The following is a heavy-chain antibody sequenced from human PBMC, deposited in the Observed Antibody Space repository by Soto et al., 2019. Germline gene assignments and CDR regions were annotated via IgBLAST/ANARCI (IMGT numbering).Heavy chain of an antibody. D-gene: IGHD3-3*01. CDR1: GFTFSSYA. CDR3: AKTPHEDFWSGYYPNWFDP. J-gene: IGHJ5*02. CDR2: ISGSGGST. Sequence: GGSLRISCAASGFTFSSYAMSWVRQAPGKGLEWVSAISGSGGSTYYADSVKGRFTISRDNSKNTLYLQMNSLRAEDTAVYYCAKTPHEDFWSGYYPNWFDPWGQGTLVTVSS. V-gene: IGHV3-23*01.